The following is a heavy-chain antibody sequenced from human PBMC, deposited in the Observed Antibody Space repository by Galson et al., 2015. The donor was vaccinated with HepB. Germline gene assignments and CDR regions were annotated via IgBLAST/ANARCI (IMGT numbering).Heavy chain of an antibody. CDR2: ITPIFGTA. D-gene: IGHD6-13*01. V-gene: IGHV1-69*13. J-gene: IGHJ4*02. CDR3: AREGMAAPSNPVDY. Sequence: SVKVSCKASGGTFSKYTISWVRQAPGQGLEWMGGITPIFGTANYAQKFQGRVTITADESTSTAYMELSSLRSEDTAVYYCAREGMAAPSNPVDYWGQGTLVTVSS. CDR1: GGTFSKYT.